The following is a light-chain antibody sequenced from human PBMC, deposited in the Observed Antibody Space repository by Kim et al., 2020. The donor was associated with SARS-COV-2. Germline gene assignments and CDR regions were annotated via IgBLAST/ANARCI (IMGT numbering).Light chain of an antibody. CDR1: SSDVGGYNY. CDR2: EVT. CDR3: SSYAGTDNLL. Sequence: GQSVTISCTGTSSDVGGYNYVSWYQQHPGNAPKLIIYEVTKRPSGVPDRFSGSKSGNTASLTVSGLQAEDEADYYCSSYAGTDNLLFGGGTKLTVL. J-gene: IGLJ3*02. V-gene: IGLV2-8*01.